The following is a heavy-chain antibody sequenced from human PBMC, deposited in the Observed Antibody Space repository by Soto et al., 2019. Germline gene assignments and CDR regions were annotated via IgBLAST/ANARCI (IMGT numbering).Heavy chain of an antibody. CDR2: ISGSGGST. V-gene: IGHV3-23*01. CDR1: GFTFSSYA. CDR3: AKTFWSGCYVGPMADFDY. J-gene: IGHJ4*02. D-gene: IGHD3-3*01. Sequence: GGSLRLSCAASGFTFSSYAMSWVRQAPGKGLEWVSAISGSGGSTYYADSVKGRFTISRDNSKNTLYLQMNSLRAEDTAVYYCAKTFWSGCYVGPMADFDYWGQGTLVTVSS.